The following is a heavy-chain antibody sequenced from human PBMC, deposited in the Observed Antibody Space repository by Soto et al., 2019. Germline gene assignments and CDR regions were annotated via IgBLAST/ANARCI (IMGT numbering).Heavy chain of an antibody. CDR2: IKQDGSEK. Sequence: GGSLRLSCAASGFTFSSYWMSWVRQAPGKGLEWVANIKQDGSEKYYVDSVKGRFTISRDNAKNSLYLQMNSLRAEDTAVYYCAREMVYYDFWSGYYGNNWFDPWGQGTLVTVST. V-gene: IGHV3-7*01. J-gene: IGHJ5*02. CDR3: AREMVYYDFWSGYYGNNWFDP. CDR1: GFTFSSYW. D-gene: IGHD3-3*01.